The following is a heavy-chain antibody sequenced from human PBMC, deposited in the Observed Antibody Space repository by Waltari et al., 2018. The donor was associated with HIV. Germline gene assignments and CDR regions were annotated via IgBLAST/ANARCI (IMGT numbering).Heavy chain of an antibody. CDR2: INAGNGNT. J-gene: IGHJ4*02. CDR3: ARQPRGVYFDY. V-gene: IGHV1-3*01. CDR1: GYTFTSYA. D-gene: IGHD3-10*01. Sequence: QVQLVQSGAEVKKPGASVKVSCKASGYTFTSYAMHWVRQAPGQRLEWMGWINAGNGNTKYSQKVQGRVTITRETSASTAYMELSSLRSEDTAVYYCARQPRGVYFDYWGQGTLVTVSS.